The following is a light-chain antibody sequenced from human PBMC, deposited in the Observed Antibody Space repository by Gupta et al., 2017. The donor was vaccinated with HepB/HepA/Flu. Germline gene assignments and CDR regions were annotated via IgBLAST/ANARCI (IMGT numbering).Light chain of an antibody. CDR1: SSNIGSNC. Sequence: QSVLTQSPSASGTPGQSVTMFCSGSSSNIGSNCVYWYQQLPGTAPKLLSYRNNQRPSGVPDRFSGSKSGTSASLAISGLRSEDEADYYCATWDDSLSGVVFGGGTKLTVL. J-gene: IGLJ2*01. CDR2: RNN. CDR3: ATWDDSLSGVV. V-gene: IGLV1-47*01.